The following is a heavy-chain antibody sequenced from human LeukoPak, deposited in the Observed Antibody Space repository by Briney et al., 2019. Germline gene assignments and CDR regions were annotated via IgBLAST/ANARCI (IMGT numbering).Heavy chain of an antibody. CDR1: GYTFTNYA. CDR3: AREGTRSGYVDY. Sequence: ASVKVSCKASGYTFTNYAMNWVRQAPGQGLGWMGWISAYNGNTNYAQKLQGRVTMTTDTSTSTAYMELRSLRSDDTAVYYCAREGTRSGYVDYWGQGTLVTVSS. V-gene: IGHV1-18*01. D-gene: IGHD3-3*01. CDR2: ISAYNGNT. J-gene: IGHJ4*02.